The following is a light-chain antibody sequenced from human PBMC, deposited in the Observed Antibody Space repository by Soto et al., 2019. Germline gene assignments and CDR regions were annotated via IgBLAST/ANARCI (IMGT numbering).Light chain of an antibody. CDR3: QQYHFFWT. CDR1: RSVNTW. CDR2: HAS. J-gene: IGKJ1*01. V-gene: IGKV1-5*01. Sequence: DIQMTQSPSTLSASVGDRVTITCRASRSVNTWLAWYQQKPGNAPKLLIHHASTLESGVPSRFSGSGSGTEFTLTISILQPDDFATYYCQQYHFFWTFGQGTKVEVK.